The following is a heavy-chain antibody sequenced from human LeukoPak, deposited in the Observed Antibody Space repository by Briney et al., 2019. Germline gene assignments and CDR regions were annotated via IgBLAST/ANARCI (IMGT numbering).Heavy chain of an antibody. D-gene: IGHD3-10*01. CDR1: GFTVSSNY. Sequence: GGSLRLSCAASGFTVSSNYMSWVRQAPGKGLEWVSVIYSAGITYYADSVKGRFTISRDNSKNTLYLQMNSLRADDTAVYYCARDWRGVVHGMDVWGQGTTVTVSS. CDR3: ARDWRGVVHGMDV. J-gene: IGHJ6*02. CDR2: IYSAGIT. V-gene: IGHV3-66*01.